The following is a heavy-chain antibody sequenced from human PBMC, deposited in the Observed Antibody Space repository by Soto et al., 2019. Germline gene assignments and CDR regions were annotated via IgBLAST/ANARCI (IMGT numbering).Heavy chain of an antibody. D-gene: IGHD3-16*01. CDR1: GGSISSYY. Sequence: PSETLSLTCTVSGGSISSYYWSWIRQPPGKGLEWIGYIYYSGSTNYNPSLKSRVTISVDTSKNQFSLKLSSVTAADTAVYYCAKSAGSNAYYPNDYWGQGTLVTVSS. J-gene: IGHJ4*02. V-gene: IGHV4-59*08. CDR2: IYYSGST. CDR3: AKSAGSNAYYPNDY.